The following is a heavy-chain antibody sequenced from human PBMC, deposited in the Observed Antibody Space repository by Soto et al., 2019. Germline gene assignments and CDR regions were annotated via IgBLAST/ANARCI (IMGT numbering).Heavy chain of an antibody. Sequence: SETLSLTCAVYGGSFSGHSWTWIRQSPGKGLEWIGDINHSGRVNYSPYLKSRVTISLDTSKNQFSLTLSAVTAADTAMYYCSTSPYDTNGYSRFDPWGQGTLVTVS. CDR1: GGSFSGHS. D-gene: IGHD3-22*01. CDR3: STSPYDTNGYSRFDP. CDR2: INHSGRV. J-gene: IGHJ5*01. V-gene: IGHV4-34*01.